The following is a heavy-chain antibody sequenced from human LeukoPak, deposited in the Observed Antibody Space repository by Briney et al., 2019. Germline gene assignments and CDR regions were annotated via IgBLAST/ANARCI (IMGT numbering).Heavy chain of an antibody. CDR2: ISYDGSNK. J-gene: IGHJ4*02. V-gene: IGHV3-30-3*01. Sequence: PGGSLRLSCAASGFTFSSYAMHWVRQAPGKGLEWVAVISYDGSNKYYADSVKGRFTISRDNSKNTLYLQMNSLRAEDTAVYYCAGIWGYQGSGGGGPDYWGQGTLVTVSS. D-gene: IGHD3-10*01. CDR1: GFTFSSYA. CDR3: AGIWGYQGSGGGGPDY.